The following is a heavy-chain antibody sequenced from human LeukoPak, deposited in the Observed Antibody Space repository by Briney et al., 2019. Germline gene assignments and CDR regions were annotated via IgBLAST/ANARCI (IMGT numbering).Heavy chain of an antibody. V-gene: IGHV3-30*02. CDR2: IPYDGTNK. CDR1: GFTFSTYG. CDR3: AKDMRLDGGNLYYFDY. Sequence: PGGSLRLSCAASGFTFSTYGMHWVRQAPGKGLEWVTFIPYDGTNKYYADSVKGRFTISRDDSKNTLYLQMNSLRAEDTAVYYCAKDMRLDGGNLYYFDYWGQGTLVTVSS. D-gene: IGHD4-23*01. J-gene: IGHJ4*02.